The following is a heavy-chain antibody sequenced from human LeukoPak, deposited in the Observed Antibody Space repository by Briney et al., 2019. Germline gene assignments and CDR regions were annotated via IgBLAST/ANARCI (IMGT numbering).Heavy chain of an antibody. CDR3: ASGRLVGAPDY. J-gene: IGHJ4*02. CDR2: ITSDGSGI. V-gene: IGHV3-74*01. Sequence: GGSLRLSCAASGFTFSSYWMHWVRQPPGKGLVWVSRITSDGSGIGYADSVKGRFSTSRDNAKNTLYLQMNSLRAEDTAVYYCASGRLVGAPDYWGQGTLVSVSS. CDR1: GFTFSSYW. D-gene: IGHD1-26*01.